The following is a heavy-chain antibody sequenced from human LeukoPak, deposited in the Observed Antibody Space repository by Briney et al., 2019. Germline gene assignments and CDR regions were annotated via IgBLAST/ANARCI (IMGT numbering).Heavy chain of an antibody. J-gene: IGHJ3*02. Sequence: GASVKVSCKASGGTFSSYAISWVRQAPGQGLEWMGGIIPIFGTANYAQKFQGRVTITTDESTSTAYMELSSLRSEDTAVYYCARPIVGATLDAFDIWGQGTMVTVSS. V-gene: IGHV1-69*05. CDR3: ARPIVGATLDAFDI. CDR2: IIPIFGTA. D-gene: IGHD1-26*01. CDR1: GGTFSSYA.